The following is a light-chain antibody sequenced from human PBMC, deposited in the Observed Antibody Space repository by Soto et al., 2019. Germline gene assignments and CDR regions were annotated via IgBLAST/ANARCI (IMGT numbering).Light chain of an antibody. J-gene: IGKJ1*01. CDR3: QQYNSYSKT. Sequence: DIQMTQSPSTLSASVGDRVTITCRASQSISSWLAWYQQKPGKAPKLLIYDASSLESGVPSRFRGHGSGTEFTLTISSLQPDDSASYYCQQYNSYSKTFGQGTKVDI. CDR1: QSISSW. CDR2: DAS. V-gene: IGKV1-5*01.